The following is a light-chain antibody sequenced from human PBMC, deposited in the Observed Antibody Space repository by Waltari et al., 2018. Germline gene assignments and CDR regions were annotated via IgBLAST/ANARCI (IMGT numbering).Light chain of an antibody. CDR1: PGSFSSPSY. CDR3: LLYMGSGIWV. J-gene: IGLJ3*02. CDR2: KAN. V-gene: IGLV8-61*01. Sequence: QTVVTQEPSLSVSPGGTVTLTCALSPGSFSSPSYSSWYQQSPGQSLRTLVYKANIRSSGVPERFAGSVLGNKAVPIITGAQAEDESTYYCLLYMGSGIWVCGGGTKLTVL.